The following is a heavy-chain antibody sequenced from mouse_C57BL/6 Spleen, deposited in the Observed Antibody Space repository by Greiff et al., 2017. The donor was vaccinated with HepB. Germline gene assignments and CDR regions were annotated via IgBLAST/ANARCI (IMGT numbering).Heavy chain of an antibody. J-gene: IGHJ1*03. V-gene: IGHV8-12*01. Sequence: QVTLKVSGPGILQSSQTLSLTCSFSGFSLSTSGMGVSWIRQPSGKGLEWLAHIYWDDDKRYNPSLKSRLTISKDTSRNQVFLKITSVDTADTATYYCARSYGSSVWYFDVWGTGTTVTVSS. CDR3: ARSYGSSVWYFDV. CDR2: IYWDDDK. CDR1: GFSLSTSGMG. D-gene: IGHD1-1*01.